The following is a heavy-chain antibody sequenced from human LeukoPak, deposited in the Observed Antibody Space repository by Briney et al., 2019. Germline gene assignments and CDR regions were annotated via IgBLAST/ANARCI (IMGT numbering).Heavy chain of an antibody. V-gene: IGHV3-21*04. CDR3: AKDIRRYGSGSYSYFDY. D-gene: IGHD3-10*01. CDR2: ISSSSSYI. J-gene: IGHJ4*02. CDR1: GFTFSSYS. Sequence: PGGSLRLSCAASGFTFSSYSMNWVRQAPGKGLEWVSSISSSSSYIYYADSVKGRFTISRDNAKNSLYLQMNSLRAEDTALYYCAKDIRRYGSGSYSYFDYWGQGTLVTVSS.